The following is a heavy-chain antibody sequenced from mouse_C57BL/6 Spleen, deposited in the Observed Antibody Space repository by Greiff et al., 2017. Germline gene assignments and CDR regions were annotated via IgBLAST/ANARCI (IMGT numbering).Heavy chain of an antibody. J-gene: IGHJ4*01. CDR1: GYAFSSYW. D-gene: IGHD1-1*01. CDR3: ARIYGSSLYYYAMDY. Sequence: QVQLKQSGAELVKPGASVKISCKASGYAFSSYWMNWVKQRPGKGLEWIGQIYPGDGDTNYNGKFKGKATLTADKSSSTAYMQLSSLTSEDSAVYFCARIYGSSLYYYAMDYWGQGTSVTVSS. V-gene: IGHV1-80*01. CDR2: IYPGDGDT.